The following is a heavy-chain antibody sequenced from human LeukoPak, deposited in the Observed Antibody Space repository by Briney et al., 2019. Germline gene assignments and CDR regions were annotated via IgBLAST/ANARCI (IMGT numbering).Heavy chain of an antibody. Sequence: GESLKISCKGSGYSFSTYWIGWVRQMPGKGLEWMGIIYPGDSDTRYSPSFQGQVTISADKSISTAYLQWSSLKASDTAMYYCARRKSSSSGPGDYWGQGTLVTVSP. CDR1: GYSFSTYW. J-gene: IGHJ4*02. CDR3: ARRKSSSSGPGDY. V-gene: IGHV5-51*01. D-gene: IGHD6-6*01. CDR2: IYPGDSDT.